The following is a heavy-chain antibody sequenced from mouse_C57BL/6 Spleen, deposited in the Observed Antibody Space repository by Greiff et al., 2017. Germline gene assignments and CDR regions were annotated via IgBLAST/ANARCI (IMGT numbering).Heavy chain of an antibody. CDR1: GFTFSDYG. J-gene: IGHJ1*03. D-gene: IGHD1-1*01. CDR2: ISSGSSTI. Sequence: EVMLVESGGGLVKPGGSLKLSCAASGFTFSDYGMHWVRQAPEKGLEWVAYISSGSSTIYYADTVKGRFTISIDNAKNTLFLQMTSLRSEDTAMYYCASRYYGSSSFYWYFDVWGTGTTVTVSS. CDR3: ASRYYGSSSFYWYFDV. V-gene: IGHV5-17*01.